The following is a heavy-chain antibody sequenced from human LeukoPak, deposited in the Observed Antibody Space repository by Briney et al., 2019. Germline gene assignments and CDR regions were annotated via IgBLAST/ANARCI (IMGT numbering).Heavy chain of an antibody. CDR3: ARDYGGSSPFDY. J-gene: IGHJ4*02. D-gene: IGHD4-23*01. Sequence: GGSLRLSCSASGFTFSSYWMSWVRQTTGKGLECVAKIREDGNEKFYVDSVKGRFTISRDNAKNSLYLQMNSLRAEDTAVYYCARDYGGSSPFDYWGQGTLVTVSS. V-gene: IGHV3-7*01. CDR1: GFTFSSYW. CDR2: IREDGNEK.